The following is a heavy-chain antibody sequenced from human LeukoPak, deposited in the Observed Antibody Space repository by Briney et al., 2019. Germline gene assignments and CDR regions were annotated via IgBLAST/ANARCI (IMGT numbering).Heavy chain of an antibody. CDR3: ERVDCSSTSCYGYYYYGMDV. D-gene: IGHD2-2*01. J-gene: IGHJ6*02. V-gene: IGHV1-2*02. Sequence: ASVKVSCKASGYTFTGYYMHWVRQAPGQGLEWMGWINPNSGGTNYAQKFQGRVTMTRDTSISTAYMELSRLRSDDTAVYYCERVDCSSTSCYGYYYYGMDVWGQGTTVTVSS. CDR1: GYTFTGYY. CDR2: INPNSGGT.